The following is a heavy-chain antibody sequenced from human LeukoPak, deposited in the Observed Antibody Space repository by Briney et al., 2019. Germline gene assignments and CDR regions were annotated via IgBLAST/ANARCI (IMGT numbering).Heavy chain of an antibody. V-gene: IGHV3-21*01. CDR3: ARGDSSGWYTLDY. Sequence: PGGSLRVSCAASGFTFSSYSMNWVRQAPGKGLEWVSSISSSSSYIYYADSVKGRFTISRDNAKNSLYLQMNSLRAEDTAVYYCARGDSSGWYTLDYWGQGTLVAASS. CDR2: ISSSSSYI. D-gene: IGHD6-19*01. CDR1: GFTFSSYS. J-gene: IGHJ4*02.